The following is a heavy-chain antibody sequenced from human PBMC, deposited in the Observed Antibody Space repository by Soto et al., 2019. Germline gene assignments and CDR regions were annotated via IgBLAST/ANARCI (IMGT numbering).Heavy chain of an antibody. J-gene: IGHJ4*02. CDR3: AWVMGEFSLPGSLDFDF. CDR2: IYHTGHT. CDR1: NFSISRGYY. V-gene: IGHV4-38-2*02. D-gene: IGHD3-16*01. Sequence: SETLSLTCIVSNFSISRGYYWGWIRQSPGKGLEWIATIYHTGHTYYNPSLKSRVTISVDTSENHFSLKLSSVTAADTAFYYCAWVMGEFSLPGSLDFDFWGQGTLVTVSS.